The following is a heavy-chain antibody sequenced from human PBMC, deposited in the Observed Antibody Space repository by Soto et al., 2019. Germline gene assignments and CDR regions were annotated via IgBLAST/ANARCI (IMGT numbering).Heavy chain of an antibody. CDR2: IYNSGST. CDR3: AYGDSRGPFDS. J-gene: IGHJ4*02. D-gene: IGHD4-17*01. CDR1: GGSISSYY. V-gene: IGHV4-59*01. Sequence: QVQLQESGPGLVRPSETLSLTCTVSGGSISSYYWSWIRQPPGKGLEWIGYIYNSGSTNYNPSLKRRVTAAVDPSKNQFSLKLSSVTAAATDVYYCAYGDSRGPFDSWGQGTLVTVSS.